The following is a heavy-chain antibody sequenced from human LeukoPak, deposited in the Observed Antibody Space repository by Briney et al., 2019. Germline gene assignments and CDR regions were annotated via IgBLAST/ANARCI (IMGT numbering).Heavy chain of an antibody. Sequence: SCKASGYTFTSYYMHWVRQAPGKGLEWVAVISYDGSNKYYADSVKGRFTISRDNSKNTLYLQMNSLRAEDTAVYYCARDYYDSSGYFPWGQGTLVTVSS. D-gene: IGHD3-22*01. CDR1: GYTFTSYY. J-gene: IGHJ5*02. CDR2: ISYDGSNK. V-gene: IGHV3-30-3*01. CDR3: ARDYYDSSGYFP.